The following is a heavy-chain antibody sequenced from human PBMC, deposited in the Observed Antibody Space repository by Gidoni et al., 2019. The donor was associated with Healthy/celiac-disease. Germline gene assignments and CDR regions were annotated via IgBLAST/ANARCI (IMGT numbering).Heavy chain of an antibody. J-gene: IGHJ3*02. D-gene: IGHD3-22*01. V-gene: IGHV3-23*01. CDR2: ISGSGGST. CDR3: AKAFRYYDSSGYCYADAFDI. Sequence: EVQLLESGGGVVQPGVSLRLSCAASGFTFSSHAMSWVRRAPGKGLGWVSAISGSGGSTYYADSVNARFTISRDNSKNTLYLQMNSLRAEDTAVYYCAKAFRYYDSSGYCYADAFDIWGQGTMVTVSS. CDR1: GFTFSSHA.